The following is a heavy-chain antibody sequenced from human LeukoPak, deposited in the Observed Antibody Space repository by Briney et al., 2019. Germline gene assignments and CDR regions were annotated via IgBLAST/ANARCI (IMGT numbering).Heavy chain of an antibody. CDR1: GFTFSSYG. Sequence: GGSLRLSCAASGFTFSSYGMYWVRQAPGKGLEWVAFTRYDGSNKYYADSVKGRFTISRDNSKNTLYLKMNSLRAEDTAVYYCAKDPTYYYDSSGYYFDYWGQGTLVTVSS. J-gene: IGHJ4*02. V-gene: IGHV3-30*02. CDR2: TRYDGSNK. D-gene: IGHD3-22*01. CDR3: AKDPTYYYDSSGYYFDY.